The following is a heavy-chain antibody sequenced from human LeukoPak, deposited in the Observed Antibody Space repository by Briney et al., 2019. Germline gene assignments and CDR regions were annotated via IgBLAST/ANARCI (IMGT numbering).Heavy chain of an antibody. V-gene: IGHV4-34*01. CDR3: ARGGSYGYYYYYYMDV. J-gene: IGHJ6*03. CDR2: INHSGST. D-gene: IGHD5-18*01. CDR1: GGSFSGYY. Sequence: PSETLSLTCAVYGGSFSGYYWSWVRQPPGKGLEWIGEINHSGSTNYNPSLKSRVTISVDTSKNQFSLKLSSVTAADTAVYYCARGGSYGYYYYYYMDVWGKGTTVTVSS.